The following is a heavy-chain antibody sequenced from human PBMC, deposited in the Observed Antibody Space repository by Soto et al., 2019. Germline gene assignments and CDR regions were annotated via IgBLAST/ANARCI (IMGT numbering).Heavy chain of an antibody. D-gene: IGHD5-18*01. CDR3: ARGLFNGYGGFYYFDY. CDR1: GYTFTSYD. CDR2: MNPNSGNT. Sequence: ASVKVCCKASGYTFTSYDMNWVRQEKEQGLEWMGWMNPNSGNTGYAQKFQGRVTMTRNPSISTAYMELNNLRAGDTAVYYCARGLFNGYGGFYYFDYWGHGTLVTVSS. J-gene: IGHJ4*01. V-gene: IGHV1-8*01.